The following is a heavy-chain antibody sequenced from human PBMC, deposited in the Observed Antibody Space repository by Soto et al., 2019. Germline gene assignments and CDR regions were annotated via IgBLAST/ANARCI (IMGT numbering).Heavy chain of an antibody. J-gene: IGHJ6*02. CDR3: ARTGTTRDYYYYGMDV. CDR2: IIPIFGTA. D-gene: IGHD1-1*01. Sequence: ASVKVSCKASGGTFSSYAISWVRQAPGQGLEWMGGIIPIFGTANYAQKFQGRVTITADKSTSTAYMELSSLRSEDTAVYYCARTGTTRDYYYYGMDVWGQGTTVTVSS. CDR1: GGTFSSYA. V-gene: IGHV1-69*06.